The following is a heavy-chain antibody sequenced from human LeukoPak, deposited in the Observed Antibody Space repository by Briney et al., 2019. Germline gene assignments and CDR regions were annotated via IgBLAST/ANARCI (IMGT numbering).Heavy chain of an antibody. CDR2: ISGSGGST. V-gene: IGHV3-23*01. CDR1: GFTFSSYA. CDR3: ARGGRGYDYVWGSYRPTY. Sequence: GGSLRLSCAASGFTFSSYAMSWVRQAPGKGLEWVSVISGSGGSTYYADSVKGRFTISRDNSKNTLYLQMNSLRAEDTAVYYCARGGRGYDYVWGSYRPTYWGQGTLVTVSS. J-gene: IGHJ4*02. D-gene: IGHD3-16*02.